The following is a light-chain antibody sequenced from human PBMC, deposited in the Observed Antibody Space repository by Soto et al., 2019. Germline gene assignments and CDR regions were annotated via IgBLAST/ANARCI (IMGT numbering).Light chain of an antibody. Sequence: QSVLTQPPSASGTPGQRVTISCSGSSSNIGSNSVTWYQQLPGTAPKLLIYSNNQRHSGVPDRFSGSKSGTSASLAISGLQSEGAADYYCAAWDDSLNGVVFGGGTKLTAL. CDR1: SSNIGSNS. CDR3: AAWDDSLNGVV. CDR2: SNN. V-gene: IGLV1-44*01. J-gene: IGLJ2*01.